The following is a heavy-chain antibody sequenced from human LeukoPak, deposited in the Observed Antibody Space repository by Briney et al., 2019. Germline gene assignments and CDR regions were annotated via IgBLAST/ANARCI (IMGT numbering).Heavy chain of an antibody. CDR3: ARVTVDGASYYFDY. V-gene: IGHV4-31*03. CDR1: GGSISSGGYY. CDR2: ISYSGNT. Sequence: SETLSLTRTVSGGSISSGGYYWSWIRQHPGKGLEWVGSISYSGNTYYNPSLKSRLTISVDTSKNQFSLKLRSVTAADTAVYYCARVTVDGASYYFDYWGQGTLVTVSS. J-gene: IGHJ4*02. D-gene: IGHD2-21*02.